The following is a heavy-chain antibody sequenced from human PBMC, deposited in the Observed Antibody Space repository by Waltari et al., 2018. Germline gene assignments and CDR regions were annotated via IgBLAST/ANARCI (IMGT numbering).Heavy chain of an antibody. CDR1: GYSISSGYY. Sequence: QVQLQESGPGLVKPSETLSLTRTVSGYSISSGYYWGWIRQPPGKGLEWIGSIYHSGSTYYSPSLKSRVTISVDTSKNQFSLKLSSVTAADTAVYYCARALSGGDRPSWFDPWGQGTLVTVSS. CDR3: ARALSGGDRPSWFDP. CDR2: IYHSGST. J-gene: IGHJ5*02. V-gene: IGHV4-38-2*02. D-gene: IGHD3-10*01.